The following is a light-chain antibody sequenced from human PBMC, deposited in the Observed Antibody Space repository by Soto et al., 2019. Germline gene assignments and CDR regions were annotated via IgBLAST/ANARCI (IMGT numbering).Light chain of an antibody. Sequence: EIVMTQSPATLSVSPGERATLSCRASQNVSNNLAWYQQKPGQAPRLLIYGASTRATGIPARFSGSGSGTEFTLTISSLQSEDFAVYYCQQYNNWPGFGPGTKVDIK. CDR2: GAS. CDR3: QQYNNWPG. J-gene: IGKJ3*01. V-gene: IGKV3-15*01. CDR1: QNVSNN.